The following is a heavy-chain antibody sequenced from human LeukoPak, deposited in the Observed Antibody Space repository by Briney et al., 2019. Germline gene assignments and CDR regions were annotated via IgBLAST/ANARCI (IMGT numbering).Heavy chain of an antibody. CDR1: GYTFTGYY. Sequence: VASVKVSCKASGYTFTGYYMHCVRQAPGQGLEWMGWINPNSGGTNYAQKFQGRVTMTRDTSISTAYMELSRLRSDDTAVYYCARVVLMVYAARWFDPWGQGTLVTVSS. J-gene: IGHJ5*02. CDR3: ARVVLMVYAARWFDP. D-gene: IGHD2-8*01. V-gene: IGHV1-2*02. CDR2: INPNSGGT.